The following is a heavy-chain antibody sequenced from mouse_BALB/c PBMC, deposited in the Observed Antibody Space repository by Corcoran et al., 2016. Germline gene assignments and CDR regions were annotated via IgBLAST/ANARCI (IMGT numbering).Heavy chain of an antibody. CDR3: AREPDAMDY. V-gene: IGHV9-1*02. J-gene: IGHJ4*01. Sequence: QIQLVQSGPELKKPGETVKISCKASGYTFTNYGMNWVKQAPGKGLKRMGWINTYTGEPTYADDFKGRFAFSLETSASTAYLQINNLKNEDMATYFCAREPDAMDYWGQGTSVTVSS. CDR1: GYTFTNYG. CDR2: INTYTGEP.